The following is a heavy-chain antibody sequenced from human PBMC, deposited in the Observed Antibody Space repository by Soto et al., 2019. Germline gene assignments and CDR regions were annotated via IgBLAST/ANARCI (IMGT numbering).Heavy chain of an antibody. D-gene: IGHD3-16*01. V-gene: IGHV1-18*01. CDR1: GYIFVNYG. Sequence: QVQLVQSGDEVKKPGASVKVSCKASGYIFVNYGIAWVRQAPGQGLEWMGWISPYTGNTHSATKVQGRLTMTTDTSTSTAYMDLGSPTSHDTAVYYCVMVDNYVTPTPQDVWGQGTTVTVSS. J-gene: IGHJ6*02. CDR3: VMVDNYVTPTPQDV. CDR2: ISPYTGNT.